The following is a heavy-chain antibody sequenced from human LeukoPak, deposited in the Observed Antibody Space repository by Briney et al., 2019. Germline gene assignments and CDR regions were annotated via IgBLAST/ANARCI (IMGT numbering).Heavy chain of an antibody. CDR3: AGRDRYSYGPVGYFDL. Sequence: ASVKVSCKASGGTFSSYAISWVRQAPGQGLEWMGGIIPIFGTANYAQKFQGRVTITADESTSTAYMELSSLRSEDTAVYYCAGRDRYSYGPVGYFDLWGRGTLITVSS. V-gene: IGHV1-69*13. D-gene: IGHD5-18*01. CDR1: GGTFSSYA. J-gene: IGHJ2*01. CDR2: IIPIFGTA.